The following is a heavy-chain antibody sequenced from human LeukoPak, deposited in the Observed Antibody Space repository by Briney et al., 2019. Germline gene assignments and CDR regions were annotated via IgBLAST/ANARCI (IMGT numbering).Heavy chain of an antibody. CDR1: GYSISSGYY. CDR2: IYHSGST. V-gene: IGHV4-38-2*02. CDR3: ARVQNYGEFDY. D-gene: IGHD4-17*01. Sequence: SETLSLTCTVSGYSISSGYYWGWIRQPPGKGLEWIGSIYHSGSTYYNPSPKSRVTISVDTSKNQFSLKLSSVTAADTAVYYCARVQNYGEFDYWGQGTLVTVSS. J-gene: IGHJ4*02.